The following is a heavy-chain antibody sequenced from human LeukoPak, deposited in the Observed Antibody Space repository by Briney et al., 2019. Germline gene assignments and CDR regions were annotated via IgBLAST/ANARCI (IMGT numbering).Heavy chain of an antibody. V-gene: IGHV1-18*01. CDR3: VRDWDGSIDWFDA. Sequence: ASVTVSCKASGYTFTRFGISWVRQAPGQGLEWMAWTSGNNEHTRYAQNFQGRVTMTTETSTSTAYIELRSLRSDDTAVYYCVRDWDGSIDWFDAWGQGNLVTVSS. CDR2: TSGNNEHT. D-gene: IGHD1-26*01. CDR1: GYTFTRFG. J-gene: IGHJ5*02.